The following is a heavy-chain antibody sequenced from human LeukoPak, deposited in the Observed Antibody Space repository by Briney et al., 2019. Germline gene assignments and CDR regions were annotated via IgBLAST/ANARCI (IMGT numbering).Heavy chain of an antibody. D-gene: IGHD4-23*01. Sequence: SETLSLTCTVSGGSFTSSSFYWGWIRRPPGKGLEWIGSIYYSGSTYYNPSLKSRLTISVDTSKNQFSLKVRSVTAADTAVYYCARGFRDYGGTPTIDYWGQGTLVTVSS. V-gene: IGHV4-39*01. CDR1: GGSFTSSSFY. CDR3: ARGFRDYGGTPTIDY. CDR2: IYYSGST. J-gene: IGHJ4*02.